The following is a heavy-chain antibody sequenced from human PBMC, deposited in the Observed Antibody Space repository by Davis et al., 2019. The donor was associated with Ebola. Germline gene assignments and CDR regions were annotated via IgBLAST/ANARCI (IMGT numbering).Heavy chain of an antibody. J-gene: IGHJ4*02. V-gene: IGHV1-46*01. CDR3: ARDQRVASLGIDY. CDR2: INPNDGAT. Sequence: ASVKVSCKASGYTFANNFIHWVRQAPGQGFEWVGIINPNDGATSDAQKFQGRVTMTTDTSTSTVYMELSSLKSEDTAVYYCARDQRVASLGIDYWGQGTLVTVSS. D-gene: IGHD5-12*01. CDR1: GYTFANNF.